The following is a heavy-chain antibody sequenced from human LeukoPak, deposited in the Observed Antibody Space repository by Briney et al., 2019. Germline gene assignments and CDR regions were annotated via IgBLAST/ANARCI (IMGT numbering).Heavy chain of an antibody. CDR1: GYTFTNCG. CDR2: ISAYTDKT. J-gene: IGHJ4*02. D-gene: IGHD2-15*01. CDR3: ARGDAYCSGGSCMIFDY. V-gene: IGHV1-18*01. Sequence: ASVEVSCKASGYTFTNCGITWVRQASGQGLEWMGWISAYTDKTNYAQKFQGRVTMTTDTSTTTAYMELRSLRSDDTAIYYCARGDAYCSGGSCMIFDYWGQGTLVTVSS.